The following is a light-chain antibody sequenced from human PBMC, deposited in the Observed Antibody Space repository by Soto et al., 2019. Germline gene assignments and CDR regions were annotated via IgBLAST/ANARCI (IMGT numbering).Light chain of an antibody. CDR3: QQYYDWPRIT. CDR2: GAS. V-gene: IGKV3-15*01. CDR1: HTVSTN. Sequence: EIVMTQSPATLSVSPGERATLSCRASHTVSTNLAWYQQNPGQAPRLLISGASTKASGIPATFSGSGSGTEFPLTISSVQSEDFALYDCQQYYDWPRITVGQGTRLGIK. J-gene: IGKJ5*01.